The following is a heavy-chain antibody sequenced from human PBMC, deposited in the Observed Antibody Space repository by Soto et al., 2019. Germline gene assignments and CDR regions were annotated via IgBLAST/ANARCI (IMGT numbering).Heavy chain of an antibody. Sequence: PSETLSLTCAVYGGSFSGYYCSWIRQPPGKGLEWIGEINHSGSTNYNPSLKSRVTISVDTSKKQFSLKLSSVTAADTAVYYCARSGSLRFLEWARGLYYGMDVWGQGTSVTVSS. CDR3: ARSGSLRFLEWARGLYYGMDV. D-gene: IGHD3-3*01. V-gene: IGHV4-34*01. CDR1: GGSFSGYY. J-gene: IGHJ6*02. CDR2: INHSGST.